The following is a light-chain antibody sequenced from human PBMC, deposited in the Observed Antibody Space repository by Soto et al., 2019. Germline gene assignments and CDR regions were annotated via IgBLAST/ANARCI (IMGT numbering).Light chain of an antibody. J-gene: IGKJ3*01. CDR1: QTISASY. CDR2: GAS. Sequence: EIVLTQSPGPLSLSPGERATLSCRASQTISASYLAWYQQKPGQAPRLLIYGASSRTTGIPDRFSGSGSGTYFTLTISSLAPEDFAVYYCHQYGSSPVTFGPGTEVDIK. V-gene: IGKV3-20*01. CDR3: HQYGSSPVT.